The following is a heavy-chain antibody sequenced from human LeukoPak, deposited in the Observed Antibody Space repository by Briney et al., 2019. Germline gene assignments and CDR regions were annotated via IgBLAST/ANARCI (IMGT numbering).Heavy chain of an antibody. Sequence: SETLSLTCSVSGASITSAYWSWIRQPPGKGLEWIGYIYYSGRTDYNPSLKSRVTISVDTPKNQISLKLSSVTAADTAVYYCARDGFGDYGSGSYPVWFDPWGQGTLVTVSS. CDR3: ARDGFGDYGSGSYPVWFDP. V-gene: IGHV4-59*01. CDR1: GASITSAY. D-gene: IGHD3-10*01. J-gene: IGHJ5*02. CDR2: IYYSGRT.